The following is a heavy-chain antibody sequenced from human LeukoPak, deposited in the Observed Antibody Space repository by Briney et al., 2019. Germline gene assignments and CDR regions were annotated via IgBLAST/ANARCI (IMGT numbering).Heavy chain of an antibody. CDR1: GFTFSSYA. V-gene: IGHV3-30*04. Sequence: GGSLRLSCAASGFTFSSYAMHWVRQAPGKGLEWVAVISYDGSNKYYADSVKGRFTISGDNSKNTLYLQMNSLRAEDTAVYYCARMGAWFDYWGQGTLVTVSS. CDR3: ARMGAWFDY. J-gene: IGHJ4*02. D-gene: IGHD4/OR15-4a*01. CDR2: ISYDGSNK.